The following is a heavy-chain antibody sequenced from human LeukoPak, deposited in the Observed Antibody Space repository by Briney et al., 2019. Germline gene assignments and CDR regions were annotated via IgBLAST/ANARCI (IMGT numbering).Heavy chain of an antibody. Sequence: SETLSLTCTVAGGSISSSSYYSGWIRQPPRKGLEGIGSIYYSGSTYYNPSLKSRVTISVDTSKNQFSLKLSSVTAADTAVYYCADSSGYYYAAFDYWGQGTLVTVSS. D-gene: IGHD3-22*01. J-gene: IGHJ4*02. CDR2: IYYSGST. V-gene: IGHV4-39*01. CDR1: GGSISSSSYY. CDR3: ADSSGYYYAAFDY.